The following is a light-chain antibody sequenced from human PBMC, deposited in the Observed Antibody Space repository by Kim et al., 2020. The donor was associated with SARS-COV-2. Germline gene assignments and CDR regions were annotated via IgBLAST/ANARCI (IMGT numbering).Light chain of an antibody. CDR1: QGISSY. V-gene: IGKV1-8*01. Sequence: AIRITQSPSSLSASTGDRVTITCRASQGISSYLAWYQQKPGKAPKLLIYAASTLQSGVPSRFSGSGSGTDFTLTISCLQSEDLATYYCQQYYSYPPWTFGQGTKVDIK. CDR2: AAS. CDR3: QQYYSYPPWT. J-gene: IGKJ1*01.